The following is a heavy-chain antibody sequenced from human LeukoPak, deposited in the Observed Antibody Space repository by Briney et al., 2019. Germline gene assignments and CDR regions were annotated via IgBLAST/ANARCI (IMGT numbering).Heavy chain of an antibody. J-gene: IGHJ3*02. CDR3: ACLTIFGVVTHAFDI. CDR2: IYYSGST. CDR1: GGSISSSNYY. D-gene: IGHD3-3*01. V-gene: IGHV4-61*05. Sequence: SETLSLTCTVSGGSISSSNYYWGWIRQPPGKGLEWIGYIYYSGSTNYNPSLKSRVTISVDTSKNQFSLKLSSVTAADTAVYYCACLTIFGVVTHAFDIWGQGTMVTVSS.